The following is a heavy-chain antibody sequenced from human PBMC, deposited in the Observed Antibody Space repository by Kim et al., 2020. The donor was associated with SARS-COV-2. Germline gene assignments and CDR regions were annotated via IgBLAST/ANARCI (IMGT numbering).Heavy chain of an antibody. J-gene: IGHJ4*02. V-gene: IGHV4-4*07. CDR3: AREAYDTDFDY. CDR2: T. D-gene: IGHD3-22*01. Sequence: TNSHPSLKSRVTMSVDTSKNQFSLKLSSVTAADTAVYYCAREAYDTDFDYWGQGTLVTVSS.